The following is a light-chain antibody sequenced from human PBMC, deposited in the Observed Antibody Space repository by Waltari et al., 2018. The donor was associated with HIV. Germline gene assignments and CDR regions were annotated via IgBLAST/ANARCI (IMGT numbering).Light chain of an antibody. Sequence: IVLTQSPLPLPVTLGQSASISCGSSRSLRHSIDIDDLFWYKHKAGQSPQLLIHLVTDRATGVPDSCSGCGSGFDFTLKISRVEADDVGIYYCKQALPTPRTFGQGTRV. CDR1: RSLRHSIDIDD. V-gene: IGKV2-28*01. CDR3: KQALPTPRT. J-gene: IGKJ1*01. CDR2: LVT.